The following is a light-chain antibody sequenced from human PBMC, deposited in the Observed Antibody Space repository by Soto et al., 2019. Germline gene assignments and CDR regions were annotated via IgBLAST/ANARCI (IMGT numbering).Light chain of an antibody. V-gene: IGKV1-16*01. CDR1: QAITQY. J-gene: IGKJ2*01. CDR2: ATS. Sequence: DIQMTQSPSSLSSSVGDKVTITCRASQAITQYLAWFQQKPGKAPRSLICATSRLQRGVPSRFRGSGSGINVTLTISSLQPEDFATYYCQQYDIWPRTLGQGTKLEMK. CDR3: QQYDIWPRT.